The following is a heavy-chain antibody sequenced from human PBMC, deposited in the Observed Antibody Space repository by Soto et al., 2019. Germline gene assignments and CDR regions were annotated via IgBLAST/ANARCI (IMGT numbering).Heavy chain of an antibody. V-gene: IGHV1-18*01. CDR2: INANHGNT. J-gene: IGHJ6*02. CDR1: GYTHSSYG. Sequence: QVQLVQSGGEVKKPGASVKVSCKASGYTHSSYGISWVRQAPGQGLEWMGWINANHGNTNYAQKVQGRVTMTTDTSTSTVYIELRSLRAVDTAVYYCAICPDYYYGMDVWGQGTTVTVSS. CDR3: AICPDYYYGMDV.